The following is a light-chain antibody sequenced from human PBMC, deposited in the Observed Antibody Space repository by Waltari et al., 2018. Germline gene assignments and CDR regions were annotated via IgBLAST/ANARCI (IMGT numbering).Light chain of an antibody. V-gene: IGKV1-5*03. CDR1: HNINSW. J-gene: IGKJ3*01. CDR2: KAS. CDR3: QQYNSYHIFT. Sequence: DIQMTQSPSTLSASVGDRVTIPCRASHNINSWLAWYQQKPGKAPKLLIYKASSLETGVPSRFSGSESGTEFTLTINSLQPDDFATYYCQQYNSYHIFTFGPGTKVEI.